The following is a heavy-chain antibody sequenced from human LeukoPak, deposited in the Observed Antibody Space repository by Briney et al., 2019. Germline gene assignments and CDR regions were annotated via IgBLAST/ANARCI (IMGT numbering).Heavy chain of an antibody. CDR3: ARGPPTGGGGAFDI. CDR2: IYSGATT. Sequence: GGSLRLSCAASGFTVRSNYMSWVRQAPGKGLEGVSVIYSGATTSYADSVKGRFTISRDKSKNTLYLQMNSLRAEDTAVYYCARGPPTGGGGAFDIWGQGTMVTVSS. D-gene: IGHD2-15*01. V-gene: IGHV3-66*01. CDR1: GFTVRSNY. J-gene: IGHJ3*02.